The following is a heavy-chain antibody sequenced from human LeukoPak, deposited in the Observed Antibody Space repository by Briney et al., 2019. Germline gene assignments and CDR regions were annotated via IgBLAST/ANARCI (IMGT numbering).Heavy chain of an antibody. D-gene: IGHD6-19*01. CDR1: GGSISSYY. CDR2: IYTSGST. Sequence: SETLSLTCTVSGGSISSYYWSWIRQPPGKGLEWIGYIYTSGSTNYNPSLKSRVTLSVDTSKNQFSLKLSSATAADTAVYYCARGYSSGLSAAFDIWGQGTMVTVSS. V-gene: IGHV4-4*09. CDR3: ARGYSSGLSAAFDI. J-gene: IGHJ3*02.